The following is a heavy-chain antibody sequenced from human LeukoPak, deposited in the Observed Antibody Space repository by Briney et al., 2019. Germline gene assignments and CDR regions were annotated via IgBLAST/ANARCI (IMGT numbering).Heavy chain of an antibody. J-gene: IGHJ4*02. CDR2: IYYSGST. D-gene: IGHD3-10*01. CDR1: GGSISSGDYY. Sequence: SETLSLTCTVSGGSISSGDYYWSWIRQPPGKGLEWIGYIYYSGSTYYNPSLKSRVTISVDTSKNQFSLKPSSVTAADTAVYYCARGDFFRPGSIITMVRGVTQASDWGPGTLVTVSS. V-gene: IGHV4-30-4*08. CDR3: ARGDFFRPGSIITMVRGVTQASD.